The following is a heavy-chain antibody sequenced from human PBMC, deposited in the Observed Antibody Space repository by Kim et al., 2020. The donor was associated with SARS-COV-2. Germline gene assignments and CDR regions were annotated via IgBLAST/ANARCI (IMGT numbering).Heavy chain of an antibody. V-gene: IGHV3-73*01. CDR2: KAANYAT. CDR3: TSLITA. J-gene: IGHJ4*02. Sequence: KAANYATDNGAWVKGRFTISRDDSKNTAYLQMNSLKTEDTAVYYCTSLITAWGQGTLVTVSS. D-gene: IGHD6-25*01.